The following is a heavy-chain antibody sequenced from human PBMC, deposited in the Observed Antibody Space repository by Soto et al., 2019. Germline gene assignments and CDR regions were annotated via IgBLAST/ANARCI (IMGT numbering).Heavy chain of an antibody. CDR3: ARFQLYDGLDV. CDR1: GGSVSSGGYH. D-gene: IGHD2-2*01. J-gene: IGHJ6*02. V-gene: IGHV4-31*11. CDR2: IDYNGST. Sequence: QVQLQESGPGLVKPSQTLSLTCAVSGGSVSSGGYHWSWIRQHPGKGLEWIGYIDYNGSTYYNPILKSRFTISIATSKNQFSLKLSSVTAADTAMYYCARFQLYDGLDVWGQGTTVTVSS.